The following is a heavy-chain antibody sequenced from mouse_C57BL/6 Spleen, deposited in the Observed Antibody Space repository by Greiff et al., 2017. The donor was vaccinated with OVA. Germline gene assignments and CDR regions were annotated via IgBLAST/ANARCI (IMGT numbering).Heavy chain of an antibody. V-gene: IGHV1-59*01. Sequence: VQLQQPGAELVRPGTSVKLSCKASGYTFTSYWMHWVKQRPGQGLEWIGVIDPSDSYTNYNQKFKGKATLTVDTSSSTAYMQLSSLTSEDSAVYYCARGVTKGMDYWGQGTSVTVSS. J-gene: IGHJ4*01. CDR3: ARGVTKGMDY. D-gene: IGHD2-12*01. CDR2: IDPSDSYT. CDR1: GYTFTSYW.